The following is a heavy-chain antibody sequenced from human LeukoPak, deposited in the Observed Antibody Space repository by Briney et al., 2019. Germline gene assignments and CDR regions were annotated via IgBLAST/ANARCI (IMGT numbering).Heavy chain of an antibody. J-gene: IGHJ4*02. CDR2: ITAGGGDT. V-gene: IGHV3-23*01. Sequence: GRSLRLSCAASGFTFSSYAMSWVRQAPGKGLEWVSAITAGGGDTYHADSVKGRFTISRDNSKNTPYLQMNSLRVEDTAVYHCAKGSSSSRPYYFDYWGQGTLVTFSS. CDR3: AKGSSSSRPYYFDY. D-gene: IGHD6-6*01. CDR1: GFTFSSYA.